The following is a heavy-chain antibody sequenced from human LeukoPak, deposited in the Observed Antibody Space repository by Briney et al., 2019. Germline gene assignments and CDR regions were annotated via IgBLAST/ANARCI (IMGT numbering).Heavy chain of an antibody. CDR1: GFTFIRSA. CDR3: VKGRISEDGLDF. D-gene: IGHD6-13*01. V-gene: IGHV3-23*01. J-gene: IGHJ4*02. CDR2: ISSSGNT. Sequence: GGSLRLSCAASGFTFIRSAMTWVRQTPGKGLDWVSSISSSGNTYYADSVKGRFTISRDNSKNMLYLQMNSLRAEDTAVYYCVKGRISEDGLDFWGQGTLVTVSS.